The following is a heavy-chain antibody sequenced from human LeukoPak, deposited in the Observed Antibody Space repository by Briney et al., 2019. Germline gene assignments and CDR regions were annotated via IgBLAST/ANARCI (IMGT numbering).Heavy chain of an antibody. CDR3: ARGRQVMPIAINGNWFDP. J-gene: IGHJ5*02. Sequence: GASVKVSCKASGYNFRSYDINWVRQATGQDLEWMGWVNPNRGTTGYAQKFQGRVTMTRNSSISTFYMELSSLTSEDTAVYYCARGRQVMPIAINGNWFDPWGQGTLVTVSS. CDR1: GYNFRSYD. CDR2: VNPNRGTT. D-gene: IGHD2-21*01. V-gene: IGHV1-8*01.